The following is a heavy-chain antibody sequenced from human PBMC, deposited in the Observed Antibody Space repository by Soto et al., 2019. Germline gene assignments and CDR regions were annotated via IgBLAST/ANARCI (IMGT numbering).Heavy chain of an antibody. CDR1: GASFSGYY. V-gene: IGHV4-34*01. CDR3: ARGASGYYDSTGYYSPYYFDY. Sequence: SETLSLTCAVYGASFSGYYCSWIRQAPGKGLEWIGEIHPSGSTYYNPSLTSRVTMSLDTSKNQFSLRLSSVTAADTAVYYCARGASGYYDSTGYYSPYYFDYWGQGTLVTVSS. D-gene: IGHD3-22*01. CDR2: IHPSGST. J-gene: IGHJ4*02.